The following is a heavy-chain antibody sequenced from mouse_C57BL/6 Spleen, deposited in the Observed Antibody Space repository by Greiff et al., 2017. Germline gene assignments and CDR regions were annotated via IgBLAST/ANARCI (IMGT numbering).Heavy chain of an antibody. CDR3: SNLYDDDAY. CDR1: GYAFSSSW. J-gene: IGHJ3*01. V-gene: IGHV1-82*01. CDR2: IYPGDGDT. D-gene: IGHD2-4*01. Sequence: VMLVESGPELVKPGASVKISCKASGYAFSSSWMNWVKQRPGKGLEWIGRIYPGDGDTNYNGKFKGKATLAADKSSSTAYMQLSSLTSEDSAVYLCSNLYDDDAYWGHGTLVTVSA.